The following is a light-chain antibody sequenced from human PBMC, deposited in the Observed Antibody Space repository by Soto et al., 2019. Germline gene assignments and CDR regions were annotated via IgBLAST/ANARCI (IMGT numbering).Light chain of an antibody. J-gene: IGLJ3*02. Sequence: QSVLTQPASVSGSPGQSITISCTGTSSDVGGYKFVSWYQQHPGKAPKLMIYEVSNRPSGVSNRFSCSKSGNTASLTISGLQAEDEADYYCSSYTTSSTRVFGGGTKLTVL. CDR2: EVS. CDR3: SSYTTSSTRV. V-gene: IGLV2-14*01. CDR1: SSDVGGYKF.